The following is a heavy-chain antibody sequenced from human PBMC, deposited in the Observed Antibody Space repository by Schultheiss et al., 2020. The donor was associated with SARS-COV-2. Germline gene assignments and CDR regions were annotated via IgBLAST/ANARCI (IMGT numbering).Heavy chain of an antibody. V-gene: IGHV3-53*01. CDR2: IYSGGST. Sequence: GESLKISCAASGFTVSSYAMHWVRQAPGKGLEWVSVIYSGGSTYYADSVKGRFTISRHNSKNTLYLQMNSLRAEDTAVYYCASSRGSYGKVDYWGQGTLVTVSS. J-gene: IGHJ4*02. D-gene: IGHD1-26*01. CDR3: ASSRGSYGKVDY. CDR1: GFTVSSYA.